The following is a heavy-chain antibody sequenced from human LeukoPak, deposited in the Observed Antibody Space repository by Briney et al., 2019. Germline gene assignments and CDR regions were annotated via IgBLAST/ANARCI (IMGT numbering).Heavy chain of an antibody. CDR2: VYHSGST. CDR3: AIKSYDLGRSFDY. CDR1: GGSISSSVW. D-gene: IGHD3-10*01. J-gene: IGHJ4*02. V-gene: IGHV4-4*02. Sequence: SGTLSLTCAVSGGSISSSVWWSWVRQPPGKGLEWIGEVYHSGSTNYNPSLKSRVTISVDKSKNQFSLKLSSVTAADTAVYYCAIKSYDLGRSFDYWGQGTLVTVSS.